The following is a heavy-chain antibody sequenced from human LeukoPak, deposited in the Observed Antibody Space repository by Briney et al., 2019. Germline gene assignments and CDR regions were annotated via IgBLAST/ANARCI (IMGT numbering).Heavy chain of an antibody. CDR3: ARLHLLRYFDWLLDY. CDR1: GGSISSYY. V-gene: IGHV4-59*08. D-gene: IGHD3-9*01. J-gene: IGHJ4*02. Sequence: SETLSLTCTVSGGSISSYYWSWIRQPPGKGLEWIGYIYYSGSTYYNPSLKSRVTISVDTSKNQFSLKLSSVTAADTAVYYCARLHLLRYFDWLLDYWGQGTLVTVSS. CDR2: IYYSGST.